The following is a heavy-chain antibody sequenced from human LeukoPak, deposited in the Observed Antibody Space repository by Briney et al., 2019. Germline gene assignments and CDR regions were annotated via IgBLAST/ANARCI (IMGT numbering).Heavy chain of an antibody. Sequence: PSGTLSLTCTVSGGSISSYYWTWIRQPAGKGLEWIGRIYTTGSTNYNPSLNSRVTMSVDTSKNQFSLKLSSVTAADTAVYYCARRIAVAGKAGFDYWGQGTLVTVSS. D-gene: IGHD6-19*01. J-gene: IGHJ4*02. CDR3: ARRIAVAGKAGFDY. CDR1: GGSISSYY. V-gene: IGHV4-4*07. CDR2: IYTTGST.